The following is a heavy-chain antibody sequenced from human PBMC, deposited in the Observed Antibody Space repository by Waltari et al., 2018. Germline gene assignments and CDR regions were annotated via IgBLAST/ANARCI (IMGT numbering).Heavy chain of an antibody. D-gene: IGHD5-12*01. CDR3: ATYIGASVGTAAFDV. CDR2: ISYTGAT. J-gene: IGHJ3*01. CDR1: GGSITSNHHY. Sequence: QLQLQESGPGLVKPSETLSLTCAVSGGSITSNHHYWGWIRQPPGQGLEWIGTISYTGATYSSPSLKSRVTISRDTSKNQLSLTLGSVTAADTALYYCATYIGASVGTAAFDVWGQGTMVTVSS. V-gene: IGHV4-39*01.